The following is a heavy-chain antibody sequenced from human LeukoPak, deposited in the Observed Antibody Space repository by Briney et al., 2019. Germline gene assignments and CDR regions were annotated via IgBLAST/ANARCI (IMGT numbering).Heavy chain of an antibody. CDR1: GGSISSSGYY. J-gene: IGHJ4*02. D-gene: IGHD3-3*01. V-gene: IGHV4-39*07. CDR3: ARVGRYYDFWSGYYTGIPYYFDY. Sequence: SETLSLTCTVSGGSISSSGYYWGWIRQPPGKGLEWIGSVYYSGSTYYNPSLQSRVTLSVDTSNNQFSLKLNFVTAADTAVYFCARVGRYYDFWSGYYTGIPYYFDYWGQGTLATVSS. CDR2: VYYSGST.